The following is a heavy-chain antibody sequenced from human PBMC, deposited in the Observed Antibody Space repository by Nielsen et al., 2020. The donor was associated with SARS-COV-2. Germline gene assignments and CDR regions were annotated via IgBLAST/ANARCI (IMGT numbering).Heavy chain of an antibody. V-gene: IGHV5-51*01. D-gene: IGHD2-2*02. CDR1: GYSFTSYW. CDR3: ARLEYCSSTSCYTFDY. CDR2: IYPGDSDT. J-gene: IGHJ4*02. Sequence: GESLKISCKGSGYSFTSYWIGWVRQMPGKGLEWMGIIYPGDSDTRYSPSFQGQVTISADKSISTAYLQWSSLKASDTAMYYCARLEYCSSTSCYTFDYWGQGTLVTVSS.